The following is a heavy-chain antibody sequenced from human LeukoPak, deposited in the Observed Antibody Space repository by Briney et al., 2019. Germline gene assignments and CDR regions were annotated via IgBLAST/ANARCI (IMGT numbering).Heavy chain of an antibody. D-gene: IGHD2-15*01. V-gene: IGHV3-23*01. CDR2: SSGSGGST. CDR1: GFTFSSYA. J-gene: IGHJ6*02. Sequence: PGGSLRLSCAASGFTFSSYAMSWVRQAPGKGLEWVSASSGSGGSTYYADSVKGRFTISRDNSKNTLYLQMNSLRAEDTAVYYCARDIVVVVAAIEADVWGQGTTVTVSS. CDR3: ARDIVVVVAAIEADV.